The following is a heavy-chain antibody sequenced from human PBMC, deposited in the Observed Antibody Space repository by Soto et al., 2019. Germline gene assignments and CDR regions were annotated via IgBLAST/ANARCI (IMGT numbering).Heavy chain of an antibody. V-gene: IGHV1-69*06. J-gene: IGHJ6*02. CDR2: INPILGTP. D-gene: IGHD3-10*01. Sequence: QVQLVQSGAEVKKPGSSVEVSCKASGDTFSTHAITWVRQAPGQGLEWMGGINPILGTPNYAQKFQGRVTISADKSTSTAYMELSSVRSDDTAVYYCARVGDYGMDVWGQGTTITVSS. CDR3: ARVGDYGMDV. CDR1: GDTFSTHA.